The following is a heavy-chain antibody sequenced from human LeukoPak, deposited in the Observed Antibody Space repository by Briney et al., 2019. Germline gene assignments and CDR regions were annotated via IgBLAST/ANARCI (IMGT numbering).Heavy chain of an antibody. J-gene: IGHJ4*02. D-gene: IGHD6-13*01. CDR2: INPNSGGT. CDR3: ARGRYTRAAGPPTLGY. CDR1: GGTFSSYA. Sequence: ASVKVSCKASGGTFSSYAISWVRQAPGQGLEWMGWINPNSGGTNYAQKFQGRVTMTRDTSISTAYMELSRLRSDDTAVYYCARGRYTRAAGPPTLGYWGQGTLVTVSS. V-gene: IGHV1-2*02.